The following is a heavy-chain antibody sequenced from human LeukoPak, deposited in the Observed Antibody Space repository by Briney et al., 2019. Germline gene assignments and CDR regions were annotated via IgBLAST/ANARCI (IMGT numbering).Heavy chain of an antibody. CDR1: GFTFSSYG. J-gene: IGHJ4*02. Sequence: PGGSLRLSCAASGFTFSSYGMNWVRQAPGKGLEWVSYISSSSSTIYYADSVKGRFTISRDNAKNSLYLQMNSLRAEDTAVYYCASGTMVRGVKEPSAYWGQGTLVTVSS. CDR3: ASGTMVRGVKEPSAY. V-gene: IGHV3-48*01. D-gene: IGHD3-10*01. CDR2: ISSSSSTI.